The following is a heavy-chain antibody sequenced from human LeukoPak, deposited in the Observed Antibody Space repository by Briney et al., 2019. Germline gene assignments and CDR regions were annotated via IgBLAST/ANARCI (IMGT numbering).Heavy chain of an antibody. CDR3: ARGYSGSYFDYFDY. CDR2: IYHSGST. D-gene: IGHD1-26*01. CDR1: GYSISSGYY. J-gene: IGHJ4*02. Sequence: WETLSLTCAVSGYSISSGYYWGWIRQPPGKGLEWIGSIYHSGSTYYNPSLKSRVTISVDTSKNQFSLKLSSVTAADTAVYYCARGYSGSYFDYFDYWGQGTPVTVSS. V-gene: IGHV4-38-2*01.